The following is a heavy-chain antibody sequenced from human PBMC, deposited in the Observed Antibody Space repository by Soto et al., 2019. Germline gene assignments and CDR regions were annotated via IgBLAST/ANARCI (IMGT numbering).Heavy chain of an antibody. CDR2: INPHSGGT. J-gene: IGHJ4*02. D-gene: IGHD3-22*01. CDR1: GYTFADYY. Sequence: QVQLVQSGAEVKKPGDSVKVSCKASGYTFADYYMHWVRQAPGQGLEWMGWINPHSGGTNYAQKFQGSVTMTRDTSISTAYMELSRLRSDDTAVYYCARDFDSSRGYYSRGVVDYWGQGTLVTVSS. CDR3: ARDFDSSRGYYSRGVVDY. V-gene: IGHV1-2*02.